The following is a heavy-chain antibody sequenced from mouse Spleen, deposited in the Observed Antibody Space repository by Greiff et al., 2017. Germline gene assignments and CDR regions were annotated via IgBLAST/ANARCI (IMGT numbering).Heavy chain of an antibody. CDR2: ISSGGSYT. CDR1: GFTFSSYA. V-gene: IGHV5-9-4*01. CDR3: ARDPRSMFAY. Sequence: EVQGVESGGGLVKPGGSLKLSCAASGFTFSSYAMSWVRQSPGKRLEWVAEISSGGSYTYYPDTVTGRFTISRDNAKNTLYLEMSSLRSEDTAMYYCARDPRSMFAYWGQGTLVTVSA. J-gene: IGHJ3*01.